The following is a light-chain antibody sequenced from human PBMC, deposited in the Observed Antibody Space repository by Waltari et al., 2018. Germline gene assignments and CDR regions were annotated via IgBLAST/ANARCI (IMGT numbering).Light chain of an antibody. CDR2: RSE. CDR1: ASNIGGNL. V-gene: IGLV1-44*01. J-gene: IGLJ3*02. CDR3: ASWDDSLNGHWV. Sequence: QSVLTQPPSASGTPGQRVTISCSGSASNIGGNLVNWYQQLPGKAPKLLIHRSEQRPSGVPDRFSASKTGTSSSLAISGLQAEDEADYVCASWDDSLNGHWVFGGGTKVTVL.